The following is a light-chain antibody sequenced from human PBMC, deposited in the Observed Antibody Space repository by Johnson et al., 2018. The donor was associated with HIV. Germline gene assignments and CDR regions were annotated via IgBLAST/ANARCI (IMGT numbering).Light chain of an antibody. CDR3: GAWDSSLSAHFV. Sequence: QSVLTQPPSVSAAPGQKVTISCSGSSSNIGTNSVSWYQQLPGTAPRLLIYENNKRPSGIPDRFSGSKSGTSATLVITGLQTGDEADYYCGAWDSSLSAHFVFGTGTKVTVL. CDR1: SSNIGTNS. CDR2: ENN. J-gene: IGLJ1*01. V-gene: IGLV1-51*02.